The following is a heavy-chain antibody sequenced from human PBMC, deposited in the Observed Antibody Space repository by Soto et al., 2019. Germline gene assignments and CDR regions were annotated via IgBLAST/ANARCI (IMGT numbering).Heavy chain of an antibody. V-gene: IGHV1-69*01. CDR1: GGTFSSYA. CDR2: IIPISGTA. Sequence: QVQLVQSGAEVKKPGSSLKVSCKASGGTFSSYAISWVRQAPGQGLEWMGGIIPISGTANYAQKFQGRVTITADESTSTAYMELSSRRSEDTAVYYCARSQGSSTSLEIYYYYYYGMDVWGQGTTVTVSS. D-gene: IGHD2-2*01. J-gene: IGHJ6*02. CDR3: ARSQGSSTSLEIYYYYYYGMDV.